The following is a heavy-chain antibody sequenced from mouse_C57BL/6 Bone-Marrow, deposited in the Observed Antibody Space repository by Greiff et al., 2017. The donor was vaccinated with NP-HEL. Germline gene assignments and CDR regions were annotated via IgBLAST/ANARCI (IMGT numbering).Heavy chain of an antibody. CDR2: INPNNGGT. Sequence: VQLKESGPELVKPGASVEIPCKASGYTFTDYNMDWVKQSHGKSLEWIGDINPNNGGTIYNQKFKGKATLTVDKSSSTAYMELRSLTSEDTAVYYCARQGEAWFAYWGQGTLVTVSA. CDR3: ARQGEAWFAY. V-gene: IGHV1-18*01. J-gene: IGHJ3*01. CDR1: GYTFTDYN.